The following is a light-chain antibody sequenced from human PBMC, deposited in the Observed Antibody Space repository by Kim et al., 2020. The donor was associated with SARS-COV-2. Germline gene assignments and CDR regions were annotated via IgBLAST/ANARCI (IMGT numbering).Light chain of an antibody. CDR3: QQRDNWPWT. CDR2: DVS. CDR1: KIISND. J-gene: IGKJ1*01. V-gene: IGKV3-11*01. Sequence: LSPGERAPLSCRASKIISNDLAWYQLNPGQAPSLLSYDVSNRATGIPARYSASGSGTDFTLTISSLEPEDFAVYYCQQRDNWPWTFGQGTKVDIK.